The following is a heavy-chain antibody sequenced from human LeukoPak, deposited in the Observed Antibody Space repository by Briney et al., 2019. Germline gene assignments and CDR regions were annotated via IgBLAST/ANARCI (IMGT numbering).Heavy chain of an antibody. Sequence: SETLSLTCTVSGGSISSYYWSWIRQPAGKGLEWIGRIYTSGSTNYNPSLKSRVTRSVDTSKNQFSLKLSSVTAADTAVYYCARAAVVVPAAPFDYWGQGTLVTVSS. J-gene: IGHJ4*02. CDR1: GGSISSYY. CDR3: ARAAVVVPAAPFDY. D-gene: IGHD2-2*01. CDR2: IYTSGST. V-gene: IGHV4-4*07.